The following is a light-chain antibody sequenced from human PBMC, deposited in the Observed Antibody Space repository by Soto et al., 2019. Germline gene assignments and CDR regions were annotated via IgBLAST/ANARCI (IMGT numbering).Light chain of an antibody. V-gene: IGLV2-14*01. CDR2: DVD. J-gene: IGLJ1*01. CDR1: SSDVGGYNY. Sequence: QSVLTQPASVSGSPGQSITISCTGTSSDVGGYNYVSWYQQYPGKAPKLMIYDVDTRPSGVSNRFSGSKSGNTASLTISGLQADDEADYYCSSYTNSNTLFFGSGTKLTVL. CDR3: SSYTNSNTLF.